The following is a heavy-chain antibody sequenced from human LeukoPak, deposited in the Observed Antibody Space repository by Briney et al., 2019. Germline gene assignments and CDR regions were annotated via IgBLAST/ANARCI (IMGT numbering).Heavy chain of an antibody. CDR1: GYTFTSYG. J-gene: IGHJ4*02. V-gene: IGHV1-18*01. CDR2: ISPYNGNT. CDR3: AREMATIVNQFDY. Sequence: AASEKVFCKASGYTFTSYGISWVRQAPGQGLEWMGWISPYNGNTNYAQKLQGRVTMTTDTSTTTAYMELRSLRSDDTAVYYCAREMATIVNQFDYWGQGTLVTVSS. D-gene: IGHD5-24*01.